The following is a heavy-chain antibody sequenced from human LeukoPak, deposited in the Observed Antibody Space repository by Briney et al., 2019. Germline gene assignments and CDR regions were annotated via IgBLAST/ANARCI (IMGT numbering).Heavy chain of an antibody. CDR1: GGSFSGYY. CDR3: ARNFRWLQLSYYYMDV. J-gene: IGHJ6*03. V-gene: IGHV4-34*01. D-gene: IGHD5-24*01. Sequence: PSETLSLTCAVYGGSFSGYYWSWIRQPPGKGLEWIGEINHSGSTNYNPSLKSRATISVDTSKNQFSLKLSSVTAADTAVYYCARNFRWLQLSYYYMDVWGKGTTVTVSS. CDR2: INHSGST.